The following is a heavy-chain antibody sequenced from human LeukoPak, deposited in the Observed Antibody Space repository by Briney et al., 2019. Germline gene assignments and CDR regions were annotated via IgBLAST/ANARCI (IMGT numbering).Heavy chain of an antibody. CDR1: GGSISSGGYY. CDR3: ARGGSTLQNWFDP. CDR2: IYYSGST. J-gene: IGHJ5*02. V-gene: IGHV4-31*03. D-gene: IGHD5/OR15-5a*01. Sequence: SETLSLTCTLSGGSISSGGYYWNWIRQHPGKGLEWIGYIYYSGSTYYNPSLKSRVIISVDTSKNQFSLKLSSVTAADTAVYYCARGGSTLQNWFDPWGQGTLVTVSS.